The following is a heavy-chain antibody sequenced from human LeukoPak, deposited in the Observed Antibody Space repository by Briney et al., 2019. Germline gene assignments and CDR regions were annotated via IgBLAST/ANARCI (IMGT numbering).Heavy chain of an antibody. Sequence: GESLKISCKGSGYRFTSYWIGWVRQMPGKGLEWMGIIYPGDSDTGYSPSFQGQVTISADKSISTAYLQWSSLKASDTAMYYCARVYGYSSGWYLFDYWGQGTLVTVSS. J-gene: IGHJ4*02. D-gene: IGHD6-19*01. V-gene: IGHV5-51*01. CDR3: ARVYGYSSGWYLFDY. CDR1: GYRFTSYW. CDR2: IYPGDSDT.